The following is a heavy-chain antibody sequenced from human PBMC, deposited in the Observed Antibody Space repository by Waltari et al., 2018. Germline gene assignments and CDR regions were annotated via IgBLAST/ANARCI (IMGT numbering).Heavy chain of an antibody. Sequence: QMQESGPGLVKPSETLSLMCSVSDFSISSGFYWGWLRQSPGKGLEWIGSISDSGTTSSTPSLQSRVPISIATSTNQFALKLGSVSAAETAVFYCAREAGSGIDWYHDYRGQGILVTVSS. J-gene: IGHJ4*02. D-gene: IGHD3-9*01. CDR2: ISDSGTT. V-gene: IGHV4-38-2*02. CDR1: DFSISSGFY. CDR3: AREAGSGIDWYHDY.